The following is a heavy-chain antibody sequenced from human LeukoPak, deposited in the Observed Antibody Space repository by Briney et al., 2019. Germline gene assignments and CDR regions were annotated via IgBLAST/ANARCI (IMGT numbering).Heavy chain of an antibody. D-gene: IGHD3-10*01. Sequence: SETLSLTCTVSGASVSNYYWSWIRQPPGKGLERIGYFSYSGSTNYNPSLKSRVTISVDTSKNQFSLKLSSVTAADTAVYYCARDRGPSTRFDLWGRGTLVTVSS. CDR1: GASVSNYY. V-gene: IGHV4-59*02. CDR2: FSYSGST. CDR3: ARDRGPSTRFDL. J-gene: IGHJ2*01.